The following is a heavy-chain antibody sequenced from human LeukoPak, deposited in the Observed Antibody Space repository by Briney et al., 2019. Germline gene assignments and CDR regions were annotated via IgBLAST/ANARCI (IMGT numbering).Heavy chain of an antibody. CDR2: MNPNTGDT. CDR3: TRGSLSGSSRDY. D-gene: IGHD1-26*01. CDR1: GYTFTGYD. Sequence: GASVRVSCKASGYTFTGYDINWVRQATGQGLEWMGWMNPNTGDTGYSHKFQGRVTMTRGTSIDTAYMELSGLTSEDTAVYYCTRGSLSGSSRDYWGQGTLVTVSS. J-gene: IGHJ4*02. V-gene: IGHV1-8*01.